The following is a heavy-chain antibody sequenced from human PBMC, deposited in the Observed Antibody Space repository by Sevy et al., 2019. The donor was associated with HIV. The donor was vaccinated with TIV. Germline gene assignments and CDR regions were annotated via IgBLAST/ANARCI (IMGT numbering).Heavy chain of an antibody. CDR2: ISGSADAT. D-gene: IGHD4-4*01. CDR1: GFTFSNYA. Sequence: GGSLRLSCAASGFTFSNYAMSWVRQTPGKGLEWVSAISGSADATYYTDSVKGRFTISRDNSKNTVYLQMNSLRAEDTAVYYCVKEVSQYSCSDHWGQGTLVTVSS. CDR3: VKEVSQYSCSDH. V-gene: IGHV3-23*01. J-gene: IGHJ4*02.